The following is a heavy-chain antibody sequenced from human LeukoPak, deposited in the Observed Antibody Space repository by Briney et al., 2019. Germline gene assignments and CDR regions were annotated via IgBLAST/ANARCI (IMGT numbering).Heavy chain of an antibody. D-gene: IGHD2-15*01. CDR1: GGSLSRYF. CDR2: IYYTGST. V-gene: IGHV4-59*08. CDR3: ARMGPDCSGGSCYSEAY. Sequence: PSETLSLTCTVSGGSLSRYFWSWIRQPPGKGLEWIGYIYYTGSTNYNPSLKSRLTISVDTSKNQFSLKLSSVTAADTAVYYCARMGPDCSGGSCYSEAYWGQGTLVTVSS. J-gene: IGHJ4*02.